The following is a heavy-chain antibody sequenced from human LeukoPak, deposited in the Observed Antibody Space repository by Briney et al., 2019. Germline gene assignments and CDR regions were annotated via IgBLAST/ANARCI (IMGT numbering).Heavy chain of an antibody. Sequence: SETLSLTCSVSGGSIRDSAYYWGWVRQPPGKGLDWIASIYYSGVTYFHPSPGSRASIFLDTSNNRFSLELTSVTAADTAVYYCVRHGGTSSLISYSWFDPWGQGILVTVPS. CDR1: GGSIRDSAYY. D-gene: IGHD2-2*01. CDR2: IYYSGVT. V-gene: IGHV4-39*01. J-gene: IGHJ5*02. CDR3: VRHGGTSSLISYSWFDP.